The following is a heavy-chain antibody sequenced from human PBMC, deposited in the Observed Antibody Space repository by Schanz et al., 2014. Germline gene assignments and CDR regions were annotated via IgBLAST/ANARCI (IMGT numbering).Heavy chain of an antibody. J-gene: IGHJ5*02. D-gene: IGHD3-22*01. CDR1: GGTFSSDT. V-gene: IGHV1-69*08. CDR3: AREVGLYDRGWCDP. CDR2: IVPIADIA. Sequence: QVHLVQSGAEVKKPGSSVKVSFKASGGTFSSDTFSWVRQAPGQGLEWMGRIVPIADIANYAQRFQGRVSSTADKSSDTAYMELSSLRSEDTAVYYCAREVGLYDRGWCDPWGQGTLDTVSS.